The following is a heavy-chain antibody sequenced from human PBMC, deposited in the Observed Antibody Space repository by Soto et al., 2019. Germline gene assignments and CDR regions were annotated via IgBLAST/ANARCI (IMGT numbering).Heavy chain of an antibody. CDR1: GGSFRTNA. CDR3: ARDKDRQQLGGNYYYIMDV. V-gene: IGHV1-69*12. CDR2: IIPSFPTT. D-gene: IGHD3-3*02. J-gene: IGHJ6*02. Sequence: QVQLVQSGAEVKKPGSSVKISCKASGGSFRTNAFSWVRQAHVQGLEWMGGIIPSFPTTDSAQKFQGRVTITGDESTTTTYMELSSLRSEDTATDYCARDKDRQQLGGNYYYIMDVWGQGTTVTVSS.